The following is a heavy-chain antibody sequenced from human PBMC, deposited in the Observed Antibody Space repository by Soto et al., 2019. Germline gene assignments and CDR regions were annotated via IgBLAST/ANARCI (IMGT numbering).Heavy chain of an antibody. CDR1: GFIFKNYA. V-gene: IGHV3-30*04. Sequence: GGSLRLSCAASGFIFKNYALNWVRQAPGKGLEWVASITRDGYNKYYADSVKGRFTISSDNSRDTLSLQMTALTIEDSSVYYCTKSSGGSSSVGMDYWGQGTRVTVSS. J-gene: IGHJ4*02. CDR3: TKSSGGSSSVGMDY. D-gene: IGHD6-6*01. CDR2: ITRDGYNK.